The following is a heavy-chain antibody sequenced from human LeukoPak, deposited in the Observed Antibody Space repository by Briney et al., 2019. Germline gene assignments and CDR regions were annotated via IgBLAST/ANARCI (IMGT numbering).Heavy chain of an antibody. CDR1: GFTFSSYW. CDR2: INSDGTST. D-gene: IGHD4-23*01. CDR3: ARVNYGGNSFSDY. Sequence: GGSLRLSCAASGFTFSSYWMHWVRQAPGKGLVWVSRINSDGTSTHYADSVKGRFTISRDNAQNTLYLQMNTLRAEDTAVYYCARVNYGGNSFSDYWGQGTLVTVSS. V-gene: IGHV3-74*01. J-gene: IGHJ4*02.